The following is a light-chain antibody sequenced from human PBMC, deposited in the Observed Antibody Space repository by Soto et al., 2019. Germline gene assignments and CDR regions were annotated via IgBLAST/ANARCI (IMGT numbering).Light chain of an antibody. CDR2: ATS. J-gene: IGKJ4*01. CDR3: QQYGDWPLT. Sequence: EIVLTQSPATLSVSAGERATLSCRASQSVGNNFAWYQQKPGQAPRLLIFATSTRATGVPARFSGSGSGTEFTLTISSLQSEEFAVYYCQQYGDWPLTVGGRAKVEIE. V-gene: IGKV3-15*01. CDR1: QSVGNN.